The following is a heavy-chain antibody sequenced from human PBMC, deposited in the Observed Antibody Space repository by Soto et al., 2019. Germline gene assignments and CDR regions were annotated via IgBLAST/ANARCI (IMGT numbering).Heavy chain of an antibody. D-gene: IGHD3-10*01. J-gene: IGHJ4*02. V-gene: IGHV3-23*01. CDR2: ISGSGGST. CDR1: GFTFSSYA. CDR3: AIFSSGSYYNYYFDY. Sequence: GGSLRLSCAASGFTFSSYAMSWVRQAPGKGLEWVSAISGSGGSTYYADSVKGRFTISRDNSKNTLYLQMNSLRAEDTAVYYCAIFSSGSYYNYYFDYWGQGTLVTVSS.